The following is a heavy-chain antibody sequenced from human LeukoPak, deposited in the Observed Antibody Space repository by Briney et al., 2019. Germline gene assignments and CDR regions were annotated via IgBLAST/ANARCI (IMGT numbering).Heavy chain of an antibody. CDR1: GFIFSYYA. Sequence: PGRSLRLSCAASGFIFSYYAMHWVRQAPGEGLEWVAVISYDGSKKYYGDSVKGRFTISRGNSKNTLYLQMNSLRGEDTAVYYCARDQTGTYNVDSWGQGTVVTVPS. CDR2: ISYDGSKK. J-gene: IGHJ4*02. D-gene: IGHD1-26*01. V-gene: IGHV3-30*04. CDR3: ARDQTGTYNVDS.